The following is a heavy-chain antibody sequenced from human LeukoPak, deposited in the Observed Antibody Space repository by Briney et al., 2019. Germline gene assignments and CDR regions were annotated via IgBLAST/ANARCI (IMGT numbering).Heavy chain of an antibody. CDR2: IKQDGSEK. CDR1: GFTFSSYA. J-gene: IGHJ4*02. V-gene: IGHV3-7*01. D-gene: IGHD6-13*01. Sequence: PGGSLRLSCAASGFTFSSYAMSWVRQAPGKGLEWVANIKQDGSEKYYVDSVKGRFTISRDNAKNSLYLQMSSLRAEDTAVYYCAREARQLVYWGQGTLVTVSS. CDR3: AREARQLVY.